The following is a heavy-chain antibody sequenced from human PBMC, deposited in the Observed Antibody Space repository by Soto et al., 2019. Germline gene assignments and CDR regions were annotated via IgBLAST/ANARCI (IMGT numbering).Heavy chain of an antibody. CDR2: FFHSFGTA. D-gene: IGHD6-6*01. V-gene: IGHV1-69*01. CDR1: GGTFSSYA. CDR3: AREGGSSSGYFDL. J-gene: IGHJ2*01. Sequence: QVQLVQSGAEVKKPGSSVQVSCKASGGTFSSYAISWVRQAPGQGGEWMGGFFHSFGTANYAQRFQGRVTITADESTRTAYMELSSLRSEDTAVYYCAREGGSSSGYFDLWGRGTLVTVSS.